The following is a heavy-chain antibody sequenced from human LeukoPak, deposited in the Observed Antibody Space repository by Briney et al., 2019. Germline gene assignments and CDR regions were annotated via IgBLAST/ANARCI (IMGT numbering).Heavy chain of an antibody. V-gene: IGHV4-39*07. Sequence: SETLSLTCSVSGGSISSSGHYWGWIRQSPEKGLDWIGSIYSDGNTYYNPSVKSRVTISVDTSKNQFSLKLTSVTAAETAVYYCARSATETRGYFDYWGQGALVTVSS. J-gene: IGHJ4*02. D-gene: IGHD4-17*01. CDR2: IYSDGNT. CDR1: GGSISSSGHY. CDR3: ARSATETRGYFDY.